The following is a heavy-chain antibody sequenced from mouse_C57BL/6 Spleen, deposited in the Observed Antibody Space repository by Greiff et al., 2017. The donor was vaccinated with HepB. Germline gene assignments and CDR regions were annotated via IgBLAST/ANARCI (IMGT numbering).Heavy chain of an antibody. V-gene: IGHV1-50*01. CDR3: ARNLYGRKYDFDY. Sequence: QVQLQQPGAELVKPGASVKLSCKASGYTFTSYWMQWVKQRPGQGLEWIGEIDPSDSYTNYNQKFKGKATLTVDTSSSTAYMQLSSLTSEDSAVYYCARNLYGRKYDFDYWGQGTTLTDSS. D-gene: IGHD1-1*01. CDR2: IDPSDSYT. J-gene: IGHJ2*01. CDR1: GYTFTSYW.